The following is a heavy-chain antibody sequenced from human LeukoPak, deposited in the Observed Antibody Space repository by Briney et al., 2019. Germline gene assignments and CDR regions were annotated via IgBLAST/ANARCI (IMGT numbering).Heavy chain of an antibody. Sequence: GGSLRLSCAASGFNLHLHAMSWVRQTPGKGLEWVADIRSDSSTTAYADSVKGRFTISRDNSKMTLYLQMDSLRAEDTAVYYCTKDLILPSYQPFDYWGPGTLVTVSS. D-gene: IGHD2-2*01. CDR1: GFNLHLHA. V-gene: IGHV3-23*01. J-gene: IGHJ4*02. CDR2: IRSDSSTT. CDR3: TKDLILPSYQPFDY.